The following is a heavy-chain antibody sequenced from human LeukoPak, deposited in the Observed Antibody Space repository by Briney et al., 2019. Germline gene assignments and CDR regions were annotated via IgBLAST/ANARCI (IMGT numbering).Heavy chain of an antibody. Sequence: GASVKVSCKASVGTFSSYAISWVRQAPGQGLEWMGRIIPILGIANYAQKFQGRVTITADKSTSTAYMELSSLRSEDTAVYYCAGGTPAYDLYYYYYGMDVWGQGTTVTVSS. CDR1: VGTFSSYA. CDR2: IIPILGIA. J-gene: IGHJ6*02. V-gene: IGHV1-69*04. D-gene: IGHD3-3*01. CDR3: AGGTPAYDLYYYYYGMDV.